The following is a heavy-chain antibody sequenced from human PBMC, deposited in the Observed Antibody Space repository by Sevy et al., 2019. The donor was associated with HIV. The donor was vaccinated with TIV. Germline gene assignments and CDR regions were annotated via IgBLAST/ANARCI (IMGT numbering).Heavy chain of an antibody. Sequence: GGSLRLSCAASGFTFSSYAMHWVRQAPGKGLEWVAVISYDGSNKYYADSVKGRFTISRDNSKNTLYLQMNSLRAGDTAVYYCARVTVGGYYDSSGYPPDYWGQGTLVTVSS. D-gene: IGHD3-22*01. CDR1: GFTFSSYA. CDR3: ARVTVGGYYDSSGYPPDY. J-gene: IGHJ4*02. V-gene: IGHV3-30-3*01. CDR2: ISYDGSNK.